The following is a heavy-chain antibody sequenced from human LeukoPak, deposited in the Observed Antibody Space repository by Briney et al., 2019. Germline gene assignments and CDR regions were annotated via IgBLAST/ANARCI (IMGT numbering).Heavy chain of an antibody. V-gene: IGHV4-59*08. CDR1: GGSISSYY. Sequence: SETLSLTCTVSGGSISSYYWSWIRQPPRKGLEWIGYIYYSGSTNYNPSLKSRVTISVDTSKNQFSLKLSSVTAADTAVYYCALNSSPWAGMDVWGQGTTVTVSS. J-gene: IGHJ6*02. D-gene: IGHD4-23*01. CDR3: ALNSSPWAGMDV. CDR2: IYYSGST.